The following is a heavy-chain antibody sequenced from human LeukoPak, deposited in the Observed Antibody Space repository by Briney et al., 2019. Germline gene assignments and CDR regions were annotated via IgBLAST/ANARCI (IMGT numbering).Heavy chain of an antibody. J-gene: IGHJ4*02. CDR2: IRQDGSEK. D-gene: IGHD3-3*01. V-gene: IGHV3-7*05. CDR3: ARDSPGITIFGVVTPN. Sequence: PGGTLRLSCSASGFTFSSFWMSWVRQAPGKGPQWVAKIRQDGSEKYYVDSVKGRFAISRDNAMNSLYPQMHSLRAEDTAVYYCARDSPGITIFGVVTPNGGQGTLVTV. CDR1: GFTFSSFW.